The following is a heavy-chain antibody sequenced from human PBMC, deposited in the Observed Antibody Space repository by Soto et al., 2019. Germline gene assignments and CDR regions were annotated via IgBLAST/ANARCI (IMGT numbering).Heavy chain of an antibody. D-gene: IGHD5-12*01. CDR3: GRGRSGQIVVFY. V-gene: IGHV1-2*02. Sequence: VASVKVSCKASGYTFTGHYIHWVRQAPEQGPEWMGEIGPESGATRYAQKFQGRVTMTMDMSITTVYMELSNLSPDDTAVYYCGRGRSGQIVVFYWAQGTPVTVPS. CDR1: GYTFTGHY. CDR2: IGPESGAT. J-gene: IGHJ4*02.